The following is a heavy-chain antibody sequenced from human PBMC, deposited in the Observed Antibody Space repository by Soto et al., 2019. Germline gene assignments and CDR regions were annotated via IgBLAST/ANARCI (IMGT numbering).Heavy chain of an antibody. CDR2: MNPNSGNT. CDR3: AREITSRALDY. CDR1: GYTFTSYD. D-gene: IGHD3-16*01. Sequence: QVQLVQSGAEVKKPGASVKVSCKASGYTFTSYDINWVRQATGQGLEWMGWMNPNSGNTGYAQKFQGRVTMTRNTSISTAYMELSSLRCEDAAVYFCAREITSRALDYWGQGTRVPVSS. V-gene: IGHV1-8*01. J-gene: IGHJ4*02.